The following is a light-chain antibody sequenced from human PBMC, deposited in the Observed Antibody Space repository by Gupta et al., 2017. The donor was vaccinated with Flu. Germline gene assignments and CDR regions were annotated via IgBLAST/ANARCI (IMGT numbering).Light chain of an antibody. CDR2: DAS. V-gene: IGKV3-15*01. CDR3: QQFNNWPFT. Sequence: VVMTQSPASLSVPPGEGATLSCRASQGVGVDLAWYQQNPGQAPRPLIYDASFRATGVPARFSAGGSETEFTLTISGLQPEDFAVYFCQQFNNWPFTFGQGTRLDIK. J-gene: IGKJ5*01. CDR1: QGVGVD.